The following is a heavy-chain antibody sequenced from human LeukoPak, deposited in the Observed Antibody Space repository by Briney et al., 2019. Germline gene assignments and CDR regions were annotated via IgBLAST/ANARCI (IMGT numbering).Heavy chain of an antibody. CDR2: IIPIFGTA. Sequence: SVKVSCKASGGTFSSYAISWVRQAPGQGLEWMGGIIPIFGTAHYAHKFQGRVTITADESTSTAYMELSSLRSDDTAVYYCASLDLLGYYMDVGGKGTTVTVSS. V-gene: IGHV1-69*13. CDR1: GGTFSSYA. J-gene: IGHJ6*03. CDR3: ASLDLLGYYMDV.